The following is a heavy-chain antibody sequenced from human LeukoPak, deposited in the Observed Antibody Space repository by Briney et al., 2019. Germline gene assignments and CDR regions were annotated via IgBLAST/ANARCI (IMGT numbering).Heavy chain of an antibody. CDR2: INPNSANT. Sequence: GASVKVSCKASGDTFTSYDTNWVRQAPGQGLDWMGWINPNSANTDYAQKVQGRVTITRNNSISTSYMQLNSLRSEDTAVYYCARGEYSGSYYYFAYWGQGTLVTVSS. J-gene: IGHJ4*02. V-gene: IGHV1-8*01. CDR1: GDTFTSYD. CDR3: ARGEYSGSYYYFAY. D-gene: IGHD1-26*01.